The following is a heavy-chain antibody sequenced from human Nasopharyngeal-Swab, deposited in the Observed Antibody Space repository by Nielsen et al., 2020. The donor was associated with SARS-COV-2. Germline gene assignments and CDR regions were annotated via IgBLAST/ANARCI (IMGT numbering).Heavy chain of an antibody. Sequence: GSLRLSCAVYGGFFSDYSWSWIRQPPGKGLEWIGEINHSGSINYTPSLKSRVTISLDTSKNQFSLKLSSVTVADTAFYYCARGPLRYCTSTDCDWAAAGKGGTYSYYGMDVWGQGTTVTVSS. D-gene: IGHD2-2*01. CDR3: ARGPLRYCTSTDCDWAAAGKGGTYSYYGMDV. CDR1: GGFFSDYS. CDR2: INHSGSI. J-gene: IGHJ6*02. V-gene: IGHV4-34*01.